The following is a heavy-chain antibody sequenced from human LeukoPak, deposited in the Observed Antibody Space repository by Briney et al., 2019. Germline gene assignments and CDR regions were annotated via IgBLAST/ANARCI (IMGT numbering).Heavy chain of an antibody. J-gene: IGHJ4*02. CDR3: ARSGASSSGWPFDY. CDR1: GYSISSGYY. V-gene: IGHV4-38-2*02. Sequence: PSETLSLTCTVSGYSISSGYYWGWIRQPPGKGLEWIGNIYHDGSTYYNPSLKSRVTISVDTSKNQFSLKLRSVTAADTAVYYCARSGASSSGWPFDYWGQGTLVTVSS. D-gene: IGHD6-19*01. CDR2: IYHDGST.